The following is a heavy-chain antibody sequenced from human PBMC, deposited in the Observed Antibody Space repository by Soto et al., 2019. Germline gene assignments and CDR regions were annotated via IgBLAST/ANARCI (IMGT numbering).Heavy chain of an antibody. V-gene: IGHV4-59*01. J-gene: IGHJ4*02. Sequence: PSETLSLTCSVAGGSISSYYWSWIRQPPGKGLEWIGYIYYSGSTNYNPSLKSRVTISVDTSKNQFSLKLSSVTAADTAVYYCAGVDPVVVVAASSFDYWGQRTLVTVSS. CDR3: AGVDPVVVVAASSFDY. CDR2: IYYSGST. CDR1: GGSISSYY. D-gene: IGHD2-15*01.